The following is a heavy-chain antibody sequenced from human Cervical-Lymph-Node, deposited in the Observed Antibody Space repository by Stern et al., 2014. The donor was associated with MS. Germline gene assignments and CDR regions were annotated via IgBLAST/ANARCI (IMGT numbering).Heavy chain of an antibody. V-gene: IGHV1-69*12. J-gene: IGHJ6*02. Sequence: VQLVQSGAEVQQPGSSVKVSCTASGGTFNVYAINWLRQPPGQGLEWLGGILPAICTATYAQNFQGRVTITADASTRTSSMQLSSLRSDDTAVYYCARDGRHTNNFGLDVWGQGTTVTVSS. CDR1: GGTFNVYA. CDR2: ILPAICTA. CDR3: ARDGRHTNNFGLDV.